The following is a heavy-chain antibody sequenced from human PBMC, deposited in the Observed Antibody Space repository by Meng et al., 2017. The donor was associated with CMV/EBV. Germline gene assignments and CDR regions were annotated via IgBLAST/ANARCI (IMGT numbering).Heavy chain of an antibody. J-gene: IGHJ4*02. V-gene: IGHV3-7*01. CDR1: GFTFSSYW. CDR2: IKQDGSEK. CDR3: ARAPEDGYNSLDY. D-gene: IGHD5-24*01. Sequence: GESLKTSCAASGFTFSSYWMSWVRQAPGKGLEWVANIKQDGSEKYYVDSVKGRFTISRDNAKNSLYLQMNSLRAEDTAVYYCARAPEDGYNSLDYWGQGTLVTVSS.